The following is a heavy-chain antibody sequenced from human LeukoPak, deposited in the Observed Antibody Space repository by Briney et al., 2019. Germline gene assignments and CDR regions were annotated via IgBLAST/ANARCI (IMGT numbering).Heavy chain of an antibody. CDR1: GYTLTELS. J-gene: IGHJ4*02. D-gene: IGHD2-21*02. V-gene: IGHV1-24*01. CDR2: FDPEDGET. CDR3: ASLTF. Sequence: ASVKVSCKVSGYTLTELSMHWVRQAPGKGLEWMGGFDPEDGETIYAQKFQGRVTMTKDTSTDTAYMELSSLRSEDTAVYYCASLTFWGQGTLVTVSS.